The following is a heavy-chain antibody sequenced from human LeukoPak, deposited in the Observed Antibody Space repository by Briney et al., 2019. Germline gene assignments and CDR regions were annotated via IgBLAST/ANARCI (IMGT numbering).Heavy chain of an antibody. CDR3: AKDEVFSSAWYFEY. V-gene: IGHV3-30*02. J-gene: IGHJ4*02. CDR1: GFTFSSYG. CDR2: IRSDGSIK. Sequence: QPGGSLRLSCAASGFTFSSYGMHWVRQAPGKGLEWVAFIRSDGSIKYYTESVKGRFTISRDNSKNTLYLQMNSLRAEDTAVYYCAKDEVFSSAWYFEYWGQGTLVTVSS. D-gene: IGHD6-19*01.